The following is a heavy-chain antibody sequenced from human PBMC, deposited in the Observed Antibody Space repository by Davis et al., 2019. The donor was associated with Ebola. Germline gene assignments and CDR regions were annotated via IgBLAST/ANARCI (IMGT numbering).Heavy chain of an antibody. J-gene: IGHJ4*02. CDR2: IYHSGTT. V-gene: IGHV4-4*02. CDR1: GGSISSNNW. D-gene: IGHD3-16*01. Sequence: MPSETLSLTCGVSGGSISSNNWWSWVRQPPGKGLEWIGEIYHSGTTNYNPSLKSRVTISVDKSKNQFSLKLTSVTAADTAVYYCASFTFGRGGYWGQGTLVNVSS. CDR3: ASFTFGRGGY.